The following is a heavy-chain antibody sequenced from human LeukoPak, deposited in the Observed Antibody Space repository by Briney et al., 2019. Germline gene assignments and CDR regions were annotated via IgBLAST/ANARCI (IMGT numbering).Heavy chain of an antibody. D-gene: IGHD2/OR15-2a*01. CDR1: GCTFTGYY. V-gene: IGHV1-8*02. Sequence: ASVKVSCKASGCTFTGYYMHWVRQAPGQGLEWMGWMNPKSGNTLYAQKFQGRVTMTRNTSISTAYMELSSVRSEDTAVYYCARFLKNPVNRRGPANYYMDVWGKGTTVTISS. J-gene: IGHJ6*03. CDR2: MNPKSGNT. CDR3: ARFLKNPVNRRGPANYYMDV.